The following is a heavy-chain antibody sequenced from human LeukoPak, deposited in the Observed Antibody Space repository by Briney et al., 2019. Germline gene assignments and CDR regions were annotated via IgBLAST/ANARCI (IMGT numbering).Heavy chain of an antibody. CDR3: ARGAYGSGSHRGMDV. D-gene: IGHD3-10*01. CDR2: IWYDGSNK. Sequence: PAGSLRLSCAASGFTFSSYDMHWDRQAPGKGLEWVADIWYDGSNKVYAGSVKDRFTISRDNSKNTLYLQLNSLRAEDTAVYYCARGAYGSGSHRGMDVWGQGTTVTVSS. J-gene: IGHJ6*02. V-gene: IGHV3-33*01. CDR1: GFTFSSYD.